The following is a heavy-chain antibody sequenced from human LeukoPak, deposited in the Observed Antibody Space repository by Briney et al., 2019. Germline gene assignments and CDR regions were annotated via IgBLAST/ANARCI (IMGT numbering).Heavy chain of an antibody. D-gene: IGHD3-3*01. V-gene: IGHV3-30-3*01. CDR2: ISYDGSNK. CDR1: GFTFSSYA. Sequence: GGSLRLSCAASGFTFSSYAMHWVRQAPGKGLEWVAVISYDGSNKYYADSVKGRFTISRDNSKNTLYLQMNSLRAEDTAVYYCARDPESKDYDFWSGYLDYWGQGTLVTVSS. CDR3: ARDPESKDYDFWSGYLDY. J-gene: IGHJ4*02.